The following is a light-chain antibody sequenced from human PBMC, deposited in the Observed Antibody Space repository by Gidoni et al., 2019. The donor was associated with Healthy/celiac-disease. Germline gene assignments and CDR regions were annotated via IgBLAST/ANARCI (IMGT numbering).Light chain of an antibody. Sequence: EIVLTQSPGTLSLSPGARATLSCRASQSVSSSYLAWYQQKPGQAPRLLIYGASSRATGIPDMFSGSGSGTDFTLTISRLEPEDFAVYYCQQYGSSPGTFGQGTKVEIK. CDR2: GAS. J-gene: IGKJ1*01. CDR1: QSVSSSY. CDR3: QQYGSSPGT. V-gene: IGKV3-20*01.